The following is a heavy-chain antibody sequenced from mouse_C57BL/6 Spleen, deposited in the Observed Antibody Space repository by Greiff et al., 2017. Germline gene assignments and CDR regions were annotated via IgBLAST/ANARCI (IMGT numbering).Heavy chain of an antibody. Sequence: EVQLVESGGGLVKPGGSLTLSCAASGFSFSSYALSWVRQTPEKRLEWVATISDGGSYTYYPDNVKGRFTISRDNAKNNLYLQMSHLKSEDTAIYYCARDGYSPAYWGQGTLVTVSA. CDR3: ARDGYSPAY. V-gene: IGHV5-4*01. CDR1: GFSFSSYA. CDR2: ISDGGSYT. J-gene: IGHJ3*01. D-gene: IGHD2-3*01.